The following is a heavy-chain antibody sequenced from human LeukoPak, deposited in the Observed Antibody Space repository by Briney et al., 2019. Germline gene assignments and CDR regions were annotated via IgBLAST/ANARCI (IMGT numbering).Heavy chain of an antibody. CDR2: INHSGST. Sequence: SETLSLTCAVYGGSFSGYYWSWVRQPPGKGLEWIGEINHSGSTSYNPSLKSRVTISVDTSKNQFSLKLSSVTGADTAVYYCAREPMVREGDAFDIWGQGTMVTVSS. CDR3: AREPMVREGDAFDI. D-gene: IGHD3-10*01. CDR1: GGSFSGYY. V-gene: IGHV4-34*01. J-gene: IGHJ3*02.